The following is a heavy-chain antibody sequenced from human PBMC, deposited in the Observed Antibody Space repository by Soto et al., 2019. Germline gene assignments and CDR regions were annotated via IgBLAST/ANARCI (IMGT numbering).Heavy chain of an antibody. V-gene: IGHV3-7*04. Sequence: GGSLRLSCAASGFTFSSYWMSWVRQAPGKGLEWVANIKPDGSQKWYVDSVKGRFTISRDNAKKSLFLQMHSLRAEDTAVYYYARGDYYDISGPFSDAFDVWGQGTRVTVSS. CDR1: GFTFSSYW. J-gene: IGHJ3*01. D-gene: IGHD3-22*01. CDR2: IKPDGSQK. CDR3: ARGDYYDISGPFSDAFDV.